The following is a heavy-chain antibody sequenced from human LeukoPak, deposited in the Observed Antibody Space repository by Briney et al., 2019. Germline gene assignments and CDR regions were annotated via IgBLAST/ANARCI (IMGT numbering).Heavy chain of an antibody. J-gene: IGHJ4*02. D-gene: IGHD1-26*01. CDR3: ARGRGSYPEYYFDY. V-gene: IGHV4-59*08. CDR1: GGSISSYY. Sequence: SETLSLTCTVSGGSISSYYWSWIRQPPGKGLEWIGYIYYSGSTNYNPSLKSRVTISVDTSKNQFSLKLSSVTAADTAVYYCARGRGSYPEYYFDYWGQGTLVTVSS. CDR2: IYYSGST.